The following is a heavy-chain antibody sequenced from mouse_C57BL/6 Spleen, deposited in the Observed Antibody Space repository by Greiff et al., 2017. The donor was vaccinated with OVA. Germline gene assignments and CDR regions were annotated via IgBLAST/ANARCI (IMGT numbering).Heavy chain of an antibody. CDR2: IWRGGST. D-gene: IGHD1-2*01. V-gene: IGHV2-5*01. Sequence: QVQLQQSGPGLVQPSQSLSITCTVSGFSLTSYGVHWVRQSPGKGLEWLGVIWRGGSTDYNAAFMSRLSITKDNSKSQVFFKMNSLQADDTAIYYCAKKGTTVTYAMDYWGQGTSVTVSS. CDR1: GFSLTSYG. CDR3: AKKGTTVTYAMDY. J-gene: IGHJ4*01.